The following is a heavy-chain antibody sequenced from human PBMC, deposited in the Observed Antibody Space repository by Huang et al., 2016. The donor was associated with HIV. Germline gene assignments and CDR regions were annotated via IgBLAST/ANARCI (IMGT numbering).Heavy chain of an antibody. J-gene: IGHJ4*02. CDR1: GASISDSYS. CDR3: ARVASYDSISYYFDH. D-gene: IGHD3-22*01. Sequence: QLQLQESGSRLVKPSQTLSLTCDVSGASISDSYSWTWILQPPGKGPEWFGYIYQMGSTSYNPSVKSRVTIAMDTSKNEFSLKLTSVTAADSAVYYCARVASYDSISYYFDHWGQGALVTVSS. CDR2: IYQMGST. V-gene: IGHV4-30-2*01.